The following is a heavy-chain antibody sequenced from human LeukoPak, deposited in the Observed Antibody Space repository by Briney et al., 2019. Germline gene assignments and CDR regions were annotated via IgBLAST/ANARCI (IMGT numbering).Heavy chain of an antibody. J-gene: IGHJ6*03. CDR3: ARDQRDILTGYYKSYYYYYMDV. V-gene: IGHV4-4*07. D-gene: IGHD3-9*01. CDR1: GGSISSYY. Sequence: SETLSLTCTVSGGSISSYYWSWIRQPAGKGLEWIGRIYTSGSTNYNPSLKSRVTMSVDTSKNQFSLKLSSVTAADTAVYYCARDQRDILTGYYKSYYYYYMDVWGKGTTVTISS. CDR2: IYTSGST.